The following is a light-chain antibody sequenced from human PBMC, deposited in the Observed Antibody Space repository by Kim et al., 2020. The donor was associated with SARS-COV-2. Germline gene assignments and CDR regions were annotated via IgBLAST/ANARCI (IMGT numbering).Light chain of an antibody. V-gene: IGLV3-19*01. CDR1: SLGAYF. CDR3: SSRGLSGNLVM. Sequence: SSELTQDPAVSVALGQRVRITCQGDSLGAYFASWYQQKPGQAPVVVFHGKNKRPSGIPDRFSGSSSGNIAYLTITGAQAEDEADYFCSSRGLSGNLVMFGGGTKLTVL. CDR2: GKN. J-gene: IGLJ3*02.